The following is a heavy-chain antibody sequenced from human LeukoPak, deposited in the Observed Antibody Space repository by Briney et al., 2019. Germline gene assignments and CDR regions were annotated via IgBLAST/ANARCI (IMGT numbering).Heavy chain of an antibody. D-gene: IGHD1-7*01. Sequence: GGSLRLSCAASGFTFSSSAMNWVRQAPGKGLEWVSAISGSGGTTHYADSVKGRFTISRDNSKNTLYLQMNSLRAEDTAVYYCAKEGKTRNWNYFQAKPVYWGQGTLVTVSS. CDR3: AKEGKTRNWNYFQAKPVY. CDR2: ISGSGGTT. J-gene: IGHJ4*02. CDR1: GFTFSSSA. V-gene: IGHV3-23*01.